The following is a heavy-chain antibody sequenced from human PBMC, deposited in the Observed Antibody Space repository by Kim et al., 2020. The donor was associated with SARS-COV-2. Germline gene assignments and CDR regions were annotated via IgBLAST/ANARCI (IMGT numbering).Heavy chain of an antibody. D-gene: IGHD2-2*01. CDR1: GFTFSSNI. Sequence: GGSLRLSCAASGFTFSSNIMSWVRRAPGKGLEWIANIGCRGDDIHYADSVRGRFTISRDNAKNSLYLQMSTLRDEDTAVYYCASGGGSASPYYFAMDRWGQGTTVTVSS. CDR3: ASGGGSASPYYFAMDR. J-gene: IGHJ6*02. CDR2: IGCRGDDI. V-gene: IGHV3-48*02.